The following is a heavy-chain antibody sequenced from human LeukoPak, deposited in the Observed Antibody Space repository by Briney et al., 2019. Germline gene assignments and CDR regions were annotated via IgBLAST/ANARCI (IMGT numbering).Heavy chain of an antibody. D-gene: IGHD3-16*01. V-gene: IGHV1-2*02. CDR2: IYPPTGGT. J-gene: IGHJ4*02. Sequence: ASVKVSCKTSGYTFTAYHMHWVRPAPGQGLEFVGWIYPPTGGTVLSGKFQGRVTMTSDTSIAAAYMELSGLTFDDTAVYYCVRENWYYDHWGQGTLVTVSS. CDR3: VRENWYYDH. CDR1: GYTFTAYH.